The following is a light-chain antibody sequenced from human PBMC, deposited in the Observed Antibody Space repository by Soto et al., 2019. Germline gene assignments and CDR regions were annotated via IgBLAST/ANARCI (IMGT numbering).Light chain of an antibody. V-gene: IGLV1-44*01. CDR1: SSNIESNT. Sequence: QSFLTQPPTASGTPGQRVTISCSGSSSNIESNTVYWYQQLPGMAPRLLIHTNDRRPSGVPDRFSGSKPGTSASLAISGLQSEDEADYYCLAWDDSLNGNLFGTGTKVTVL. J-gene: IGLJ1*01. CDR3: LAWDDSLNGNL. CDR2: TND.